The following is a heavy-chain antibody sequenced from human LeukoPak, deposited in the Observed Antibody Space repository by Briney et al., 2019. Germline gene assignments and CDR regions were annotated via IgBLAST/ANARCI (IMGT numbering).Heavy chain of an antibody. Sequence: PGGSLRLSCAASGFTFSTYDMNWVRQAPGKGLEWVSYISSSSRTISYADSVKGRFTISRDNAKNSLYLQMNSLRAEDTAVYYCARDLNEGITGPRGYWGQGTLVTVSS. CDR1: GFTFSTYD. J-gene: IGHJ4*02. CDR3: ARDLNEGITGPRGY. V-gene: IGHV3-48*04. CDR2: ISSSSRTI. D-gene: IGHD1-20*01.